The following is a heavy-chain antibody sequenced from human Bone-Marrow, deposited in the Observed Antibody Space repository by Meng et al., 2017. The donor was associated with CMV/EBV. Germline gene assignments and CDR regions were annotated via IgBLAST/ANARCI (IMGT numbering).Heavy chain of an antibody. CDR1: GFTFSSYA. D-gene: IGHD2-2*02. CDR2: IYSGGSST. J-gene: IGHJ3*02. Sequence: GESLKISCAASGFTFSSYAMSWVRQAPGKGLEWVSVIYSGGSSTYYADSVKGRFTISRDNSKNTLYLQMNSLRAEDTAVYYCASSWAGYCSSTSCNIRRAFDIWGQGTMVTVSS. V-gene: IGHV3-23*03. CDR3: ASSWAGYCSSTSCNIRRAFDI.